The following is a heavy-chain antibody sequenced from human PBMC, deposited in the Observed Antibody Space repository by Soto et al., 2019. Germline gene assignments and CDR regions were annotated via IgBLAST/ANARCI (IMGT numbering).Heavy chain of an antibody. CDR1: GYTFTSYG. J-gene: IGHJ5*02. V-gene: IGHV1-18*01. D-gene: IGHD5-12*01. CDR3: ATFVDNNWFSP. Sequence: ASVKVSCKASGYTFTSYGISWVRQAPRQGLEWMGWISAYNGNTNYAQKLQGRVTMTTDTSTSTAYMELRSLRSDDTAVYYCATFVDNNWFSPSGQRTLVTVSS. CDR2: ISAYNGNT.